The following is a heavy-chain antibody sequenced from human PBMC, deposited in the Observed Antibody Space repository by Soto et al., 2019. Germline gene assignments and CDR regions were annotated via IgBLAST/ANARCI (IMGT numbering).Heavy chain of an antibody. Sequence: PSETLSLTCTVSGGSISSSSYYWGWIRQPPGKGLEWIGSIYYSGSTYYNPSLKSRVTISVDTSKNQFSLKLSSVTAADTAVYYCARGEQPFGWGVAYYYYGMDVWGQGTTVTVSS. J-gene: IGHJ6*02. CDR3: ARGEQPFGWGVAYYYYGMDV. V-gene: IGHV4-39*01. CDR2: IYYSGST. D-gene: IGHD6-19*01. CDR1: GGSISSSSYY.